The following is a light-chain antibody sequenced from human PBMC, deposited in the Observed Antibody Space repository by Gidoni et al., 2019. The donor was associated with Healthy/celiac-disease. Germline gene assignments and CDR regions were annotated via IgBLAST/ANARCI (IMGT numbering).Light chain of an antibody. Sequence: DIVMTQSPYSLAVSLGERATINCKSSQSVLYSSNNKNYLAWYQQKPGQPPKLLIYWASTRESGVPDRFSGSGSGTDFTLTISSLQAEDVAVYYCQQYYSTPPTFGKGTKVEIK. V-gene: IGKV4-1*01. CDR3: QQYYSTPPT. J-gene: IGKJ1*01. CDR2: WAS. CDR1: QSVLYSSNNKNY.